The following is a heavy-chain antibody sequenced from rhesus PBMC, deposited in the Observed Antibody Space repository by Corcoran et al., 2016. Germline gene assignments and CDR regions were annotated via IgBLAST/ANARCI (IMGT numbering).Heavy chain of an antibody. D-gene: IGHD6-43*01. CDR1: GGSLIGYYY. J-gene: IGHJ6*01. CDR2: IYSNSEST. CDR3: ARAPREYSSSPYGLDS. Sequence: QVQLQESGPGVVKPSETLSLPCAASGGSLIGYYYCSWIRQPTGTGLEWIGSIYSNSESTNTTPSLKSRVTISKDTSKNQFSLKLSSVTATDTAVYYCARAPREYSSSPYGLDSWGQGVVVTVSS. V-gene: IGHV4S12*01.